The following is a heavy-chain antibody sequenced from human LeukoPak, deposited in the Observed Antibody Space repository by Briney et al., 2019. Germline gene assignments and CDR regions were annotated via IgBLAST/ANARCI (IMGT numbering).Heavy chain of an antibody. D-gene: IGHD7-27*01. CDR3: ATEFWGSFNY. CDR1: GFTFSYYW. Sequence: GGSLRLSCAASGFTFSYYWMGWVRQAPGKGLEWVGRISTRTHGGTTDYAAPLKGRFTISRDDSKTTLYLQMNSLKTEDTAVYYCATEFWGSFNYWGQGALVTVSS. J-gene: IGHJ4*02. V-gene: IGHV3-15*01. CDR2: ISTRTHGGTT.